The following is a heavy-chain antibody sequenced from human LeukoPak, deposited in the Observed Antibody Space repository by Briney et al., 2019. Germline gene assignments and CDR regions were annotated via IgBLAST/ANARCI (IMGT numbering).Heavy chain of an antibody. CDR3: ARVRPLPGIGRWGY. CDR1: GFTFSDYY. CDR2: ISSSGSTI. J-gene: IGHJ4*02. V-gene: IGHV3-11*01. D-gene: IGHD1-14*01. Sequence: PGGSLRLSCAAPGFTFSDYYMSWIRQAPGKGLEWVSYISSSGSTIYYADSVKGRFTISRDNAKNSLYLQTNSLRAEDTAVYYCARVRPLPGIGRWGYWGQGTLVTVSS.